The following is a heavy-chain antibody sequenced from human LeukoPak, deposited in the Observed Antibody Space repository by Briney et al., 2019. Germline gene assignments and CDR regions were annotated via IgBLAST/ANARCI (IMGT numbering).Heavy chain of an antibody. CDR2: INHSGST. CDR3: ARVNRAYYYDSSGYNY. D-gene: IGHD3-22*01. J-gene: IGHJ4*02. V-gene: IGHV4-34*01. CDR1: GGSFSGYY. Sequence: SETLPFTCAVYGGSFSGYYWSWIRQPPGKGLEWIGEINHSGSTNYNPSLKSRVTISVDTSKNQFSLKLSSVTAADTAVYYCARVNRAYYYDSSGYNYWGQGTLVTVSS.